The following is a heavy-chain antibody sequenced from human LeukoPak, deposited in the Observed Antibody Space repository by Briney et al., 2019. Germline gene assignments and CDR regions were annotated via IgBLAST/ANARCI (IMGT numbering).Heavy chain of an antibody. J-gene: IGHJ4*02. CDR3: AREPGETDEGFEY. CDR1: GGSVSSGSYY. CDR2: IHYSGST. Sequence: SETLSLTCTVSGGSVSSGSYYWNWIRQPPGKGLEWIGHIHYSGSTDYNPSLKSRVTISADTSKNQFSLKMTSVTAADTAVYYCAREPGETDEGFEYWGQGTLVAVSS. D-gene: IGHD1-14*01. V-gene: IGHV4-61*01.